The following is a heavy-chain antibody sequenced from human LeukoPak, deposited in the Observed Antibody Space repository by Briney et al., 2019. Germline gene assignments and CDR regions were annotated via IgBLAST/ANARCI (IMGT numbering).Heavy chain of an antibody. D-gene: IGHD5-12*01. J-gene: IGHJ4*02. CDR2: IIPILGIA. Sequence: ASVKVSCKASGGTFSSYAISWVRQAPGQGLEWMGRIIPILGIANYAQKFQGRVTITADKSTSTAYMELSSLRSEDTAVYYCARVHGDGYNGAFDYWGQGTLVTVSS. CDR3: ARVHGDGYNGAFDY. V-gene: IGHV1-69*04. CDR1: GGTFSSYA.